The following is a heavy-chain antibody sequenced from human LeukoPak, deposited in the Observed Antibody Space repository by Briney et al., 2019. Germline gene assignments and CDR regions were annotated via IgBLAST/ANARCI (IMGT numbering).Heavy chain of an antibody. CDR3: ARGEFPDYGGVDY. CDR1: GGSISSYY. Sequence: SETLSLTRTVSGGSISSYYWSWIRQPPGKGLEWIGYIYYSGSTNYNPSLKSRVTISVDTSKNQFSLKLSSVTAADTAVYYCARGEFPDYGGVDYWGQGTLVTVSS. CDR2: IYYSGST. V-gene: IGHV4-59*01. D-gene: IGHD4-23*01. J-gene: IGHJ4*02.